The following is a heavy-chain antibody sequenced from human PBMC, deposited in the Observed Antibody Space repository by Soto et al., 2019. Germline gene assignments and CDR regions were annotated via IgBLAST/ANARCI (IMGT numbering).Heavy chain of an antibody. CDR1: GFTFSTYD. CDR3: VKGALYVDYGNADHYMDV. V-gene: IGHV3-30*18. J-gene: IGHJ6*03. CDR2: ITNDGSDK. D-gene: IGHD4-4*01. Sequence: QVQLVESGGGVVQHGRSLRLSCAASGFTFSTYDMHWVRQAPGRGLEWVAVITNDGSDKYHVDSVKGRFTSSRDNSQNTLYLQMNSLRVEDTALYYCVKGALYVDYGNADHYMDVWGKGTTVMGSS.